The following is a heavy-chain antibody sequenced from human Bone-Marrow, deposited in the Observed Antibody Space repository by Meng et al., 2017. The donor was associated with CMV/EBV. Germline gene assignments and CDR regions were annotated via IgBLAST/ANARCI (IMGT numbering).Heavy chain of an antibody. CDR3: ARRGRTGTTSYDY. D-gene: IGHD1-1*01. CDR2: VYHTGST. J-gene: IGHJ4*02. V-gene: IGHV4-39*01. CDR1: GGSISSSSYY. Sequence: SETLSLTCTVSGGSISSSSYYWDWIRQPPEKGLEWIGSVYHTGSTSYSPSLKSRVTISVDTSKNQFSLKLSSMTAADTAVYYCARRGRTGTTSYDYWGQGTLVTVSS.